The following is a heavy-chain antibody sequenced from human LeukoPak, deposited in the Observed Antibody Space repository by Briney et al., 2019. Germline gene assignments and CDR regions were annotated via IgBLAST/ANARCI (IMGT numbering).Heavy chain of an antibody. Sequence: GGSLRLSCAASGFTFDDYGMSWVRHAPGKGLEWVANIKQEGSEKYYVDSVKGRFTISRDNAKNSLYLQMNSLRAEDTAVYYCARGRNTDFWSGYYTNYFDYWGQGTLVTVSS. CDR1: GFTFDDYG. V-gene: IGHV3-7*01. CDR3: ARGRNTDFWSGYYTNYFDY. CDR2: IKQEGSEK. D-gene: IGHD3-3*01. J-gene: IGHJ4*02.